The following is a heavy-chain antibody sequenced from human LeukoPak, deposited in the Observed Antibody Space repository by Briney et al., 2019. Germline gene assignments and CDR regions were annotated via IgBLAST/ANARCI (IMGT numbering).Heavy chain of an antibody. D-gene: IGHD1-26*01. CDR1: GGSISSGGYS. Sequence: PSQTLSLTCAVSGGSISSGGYSWSWIRQPPGKGLEWIGYIYYSGSTFYNPSLKSRLTISVDTSNNQFSLKLSSVTAADTAVYYCARDVGATPGYFDYWGQGTLVTVSS. CDR3: ARDVGATPGYFDY. J-gene: IGHJ4*02. V-gene: IGHV4-30-4*07. CDR2: IYYSGST.